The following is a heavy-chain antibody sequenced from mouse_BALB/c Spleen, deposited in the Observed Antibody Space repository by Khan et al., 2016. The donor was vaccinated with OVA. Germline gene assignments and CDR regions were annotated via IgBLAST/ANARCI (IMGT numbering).Heavy chain of an antibody. CDR1: GDSITSGY. J-gene: IGHJ1*01. Sequence: EVQLQESGPSLVKPSQTLSLTCSVTGDSITSGYWNWIRKFPGNKLEYMGYISYSGSTYYNPSLKSRISITRDTSKNQYYLQLNSVTTEDTASYYCARPGGGYVDWYCDVWGAGTTVTVSS. CDR2: ISYSGST. D-gene: IGHD1-1*02. CDR3: ARPGGGYVDWYCDV. V-gene: IGHV3-8*02.